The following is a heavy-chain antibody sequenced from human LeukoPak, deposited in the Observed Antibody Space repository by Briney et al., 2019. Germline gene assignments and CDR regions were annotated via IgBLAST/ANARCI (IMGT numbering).Heavy chain of an antibody. Sequence: GGSLRLSCAASGFTFSSYSMNWARQAPGKGLEWVSFISSSSSYIYYADSVKGRFTISRDNAKNSLYLQMNSLRVEDTAVYYCARGSSSWYYLDYWGQGTLVTVSS. D-gene: IGHD6-13*01. CDR2: ISSSSSYI. CDR1: GFTFSSYS. CDR3: ARGSSSWYYLDY. V-gene: IGHV3-21*01. J-gene: IGHJ4*02.